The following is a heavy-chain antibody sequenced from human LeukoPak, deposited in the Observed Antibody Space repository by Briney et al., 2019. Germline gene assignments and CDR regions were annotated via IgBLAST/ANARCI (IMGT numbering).Heavy chain of an antibody. D-gene: IGHD6-13*01. Sequence: GGSLRLSCAASGFTFSSFAMHWVRQAPGKGLEWVAVISCDGSNKYYADSVKGRFTISRDNSKNTLYLQMNSLTAEDTAVYYCARDDRGIAAAGFFDYWGQGTLVTVSS. CDR1: GFTFSSFA. CDR3: ARDDRGIAAAGFFDY. CDR2: ISCDGSNK. V-gene: IGHV3-30*04. J-gene: IGHJ4*02.